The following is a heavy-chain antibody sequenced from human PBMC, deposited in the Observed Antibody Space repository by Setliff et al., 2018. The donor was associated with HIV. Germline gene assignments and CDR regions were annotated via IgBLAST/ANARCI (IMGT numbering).Heavy chain of an antibody. V-gene: IGHV3-23*01. CDR2: ITGSGEST. J-gene: IGHJ6*02. Sequence: PGGSLRLSCAGSGFTFSSYPMHWVRQAPGKGLEWVSVITGSGESTYYADSVKGRFTISRDNSKNTLYLQMDSLRADDTAVYYCARETYYYVGGLDVWGQGTTVTVSS. CDR3: ARETYYYVGGLDV. D-gene: IGHD3-10*02. CDR1: GFTFSSYP.